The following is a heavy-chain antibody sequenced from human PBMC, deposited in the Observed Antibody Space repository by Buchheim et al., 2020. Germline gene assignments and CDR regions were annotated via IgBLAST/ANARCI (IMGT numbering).Heavy chain of an antibody. CDR1: GYTFTNYN. Sequence: QVQLVQSGAEVQKPGASVKVSCKTSGYTFTNYNIHWVRHAPGQGLEWMGIIYPTGGSTSYTPKFQGRVTMTRDTSTSTVYMELSSLRSDDTAVYYCARDGSSSSFGYWGQGTL. CDR2: IYPTGGST. J-gene: IGHJ4*02. CDR3: ARDGSSSSFGY. V-gene: IGHV1-46*01. D-gene: IGHD6-6*01.